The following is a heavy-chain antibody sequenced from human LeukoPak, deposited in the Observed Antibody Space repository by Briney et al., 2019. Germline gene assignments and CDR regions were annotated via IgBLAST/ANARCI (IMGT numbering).Heavy chain of an antibody. Sequence: GRSLRLSCAASGFTFSSYAMHWVRQVPGKGLEWVAVISYDGSNKYYADSVKGRFTISRDNSKNTLYLQMNSLRAEDTAVYYCARGREQWLGSRGEAPLFDPWGQGTLVTVSS. D-gene: IGHD6-19*01. CDR1: GFTFSSYA. J-gene: IGHJ5*02. CDR3: ARGREQWLGSRGEAPLFDP. V-gene: IGHV3-30*04. CDR2: ISYDGSNK.